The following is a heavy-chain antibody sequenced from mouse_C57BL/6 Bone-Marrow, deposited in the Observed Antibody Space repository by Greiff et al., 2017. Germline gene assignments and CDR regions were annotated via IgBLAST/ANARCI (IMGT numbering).Heavy chain of an antibody. D-gene: IGHD4-1*01. CDR1: GYSITSDY. J-gene: IGHJ1*03. V-gene: IGHV3-8*01. CDR2: ISYSGST. CDR3: AIVAPPGRQIYFAI. Sequence: VQLQQSGPGLAKPSQTLSLTCSVTGYSITSDYWNWFRKFPGNKLEYMGYISYSGSTYYNPSLKSRISITRDTSKNQYYLQLNSVTTADTAPYYCAIVAPPGRQIYFAICDTNTTLPISS.